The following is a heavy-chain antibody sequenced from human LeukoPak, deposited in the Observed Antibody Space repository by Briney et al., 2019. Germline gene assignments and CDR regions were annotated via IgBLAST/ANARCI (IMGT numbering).Heavy chain of an antibody. CDR3: ATIGDRRTGELYRIDY. Sequence: GSLRLSCVASGFTFSSYAMSWVRQAPGKGLEWVSPISGSGATTYYADSVKGRFTISRDSSKSTLYLQMNSLRAEDTAVYYCATIGDRRTGELYRIDYWGQGTLVTVSS. CDR1: GFTFSSYA. V-gene: IGHV3-23*01. J-gene: IGHJ4*02. D-gene: IGHD7-27*01. CDR2: ISGSGATT.